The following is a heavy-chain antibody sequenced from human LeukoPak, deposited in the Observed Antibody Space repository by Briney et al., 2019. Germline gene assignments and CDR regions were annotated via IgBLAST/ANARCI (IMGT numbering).Heavy chain of an antibody. CDR2: IYYSGST. CDR3: ARGVAAAGTRKFDY. CDR1: GGSISSYY. V-gene: IGHV4-59*01. Sequence: SETLSLTCTVSGGSISSYYWSWIRQPPGKGLEWIGYIYYSGSTNYNPSLKSRVTISVDTSKNQFSLKLSSVTAADTAVYYCARGVAAAGTRKFDYWGQGTLVTVSS. D-gene: IGHD6-13*01. J-gene: IGHJ4*02.